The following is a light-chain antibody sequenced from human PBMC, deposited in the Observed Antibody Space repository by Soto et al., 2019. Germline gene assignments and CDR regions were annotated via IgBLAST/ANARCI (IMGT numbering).Light chain of an antibody. CDR2: DAS. Sequence: EIVLTHSPATLSVSPGERATLSCRASQSVGSNLAWYQQRPGQHPRLLIYDASTRATDIPARFSGGGSGTEFTLTISSLQSEDFAVYYCQQYNNCPYTFGQGTKLQIK. J-gene: IGKJ2*01. V-gene: IGKV3-15*01. CDR1: QSVGSN. CDR3: QQYNNCPYT.